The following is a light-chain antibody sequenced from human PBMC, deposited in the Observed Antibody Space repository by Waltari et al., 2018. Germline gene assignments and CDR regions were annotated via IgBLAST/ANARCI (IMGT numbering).Light chain of an antibody. CDR2: DAS. V-gene: IGKV3-11*01. J-gene: IGKJ2*01. CDR3: QQRSDWPFT. Sequence: ETVLTQSPATLSLSPGERATLSCRASQSVSSSLAWYQQKPGQAPRLLIYDASKRATGIPARFSGSGSGTDFTLTIGGLEPEDFAVYYCQQRSDWPFTFGQGTKLEIK. CDR1: QSVSSS.